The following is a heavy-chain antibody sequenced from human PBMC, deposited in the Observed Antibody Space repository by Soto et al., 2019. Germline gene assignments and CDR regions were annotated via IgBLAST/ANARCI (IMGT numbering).Heavy chain of an antibody. J-gene: IGHJ4*02. V-gene: IGHV1-69*01. Sequence: QVQLVQSGAEVKKPGSSVKVSCNASGDAFTNYIFDWVRQAPGQGLEWMGGIIPMFGTPKYAQTFQDKVTISADVSTGTAYLELTSLRFDDTAVYYCARGRDQPPVGLYFDSWGEGTRVTVSS. CDR1: GDAFTNYI. D-gene: IGHD1-26*01. CDR2: IIPMFGTP. CDR3: ARGRDQPPVGLYFDS.